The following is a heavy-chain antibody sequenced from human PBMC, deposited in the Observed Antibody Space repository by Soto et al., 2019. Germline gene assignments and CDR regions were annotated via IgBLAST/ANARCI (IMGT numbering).Heavy chain of an antibody. Sequence: SVKVSCKASGGTFSSYSISWVRQAPGQGLEWMGGIIPIFGTANYAQKFQGRVTITADESTSTAYMELSSLRSEDTAVYYCHSSSSLLNYYYYGMDVWGQGTTVTVSS. CDR3: HSSSSLLNYYYYGMDV. CDR1: GGTFSSYS. V-gene: IGHV1-69*13. D-gene: IGHD6-13*01. CDR2: IIPIFGTA. J-gene: IGHJ6*02.